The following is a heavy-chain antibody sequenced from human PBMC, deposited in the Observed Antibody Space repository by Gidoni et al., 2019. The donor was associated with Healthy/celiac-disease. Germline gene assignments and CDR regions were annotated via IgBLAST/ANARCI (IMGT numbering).Heavy chain of an antibody. CDR2: IDPSDSYT. J-gene: IGHJ6*02. CDR3: ARRPTEYDFWSGKSYYYYGMDV. V-gene: IGHV5-10-1*01. D-gene: IGHD3-3*01. CDR1: GYSFTSYW. Sequence: EVQLVQSGAEVKKPGESLRISCKGSGYSFTSYWISWVRQMPGKGLEWMGRIDPSDSYTDYSPSFHGHVTISADKSISTAYLQWSSLKASDTAMYYCARRPTEYDFWSGKSYYYYGMDVWGQGTTVTVSS.